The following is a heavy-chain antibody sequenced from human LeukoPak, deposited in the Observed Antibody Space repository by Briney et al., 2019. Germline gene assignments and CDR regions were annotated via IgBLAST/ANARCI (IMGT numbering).Heavy chain of an antibody. J-gene: IGHJ6*03. V-gene: IGHV1-2*02. CDR2: INPNSGGT. CDR3: ARDTPELYYYMDV. CDR1: GYTFTGYY. D-gene: IGHD2-15*01. Sequence: GASVKVSCKASGYTFTGYYMHWVRQAPGQGGEWMGWINPNSGGTNYAQKFQGRVTMARDTSISTAYMELSRLRSDDTAVYYCARDTPELYYYMDVWGKGTTVTVSS.